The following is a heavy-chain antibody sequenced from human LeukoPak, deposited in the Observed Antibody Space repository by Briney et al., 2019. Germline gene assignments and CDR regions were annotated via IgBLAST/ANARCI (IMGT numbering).Heavy chain of an antibody. CDR1: GGTFSSYA. V-gene: IGHV1-69*06. CDR2: IIPIFGTA. D-gene: IGHD3-10*01. J-gene: IGHJ5*02. Sequence: ASVKVSCKASGGTFSSYAISWVRQAPGQGLEWMGGIIPIFGTANYAQKFQGRVTITADKSTSTAYMELSSLRSEDTAVYYCAREVPLSNWFDPWGQGTLVTVSS. CDR3: AREVPLSNWFDP.